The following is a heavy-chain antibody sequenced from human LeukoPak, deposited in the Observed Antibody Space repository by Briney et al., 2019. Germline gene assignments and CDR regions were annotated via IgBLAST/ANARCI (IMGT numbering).Heavy chain of an antibody. V-gene: IGHV1-69*04. J-gene: IGHJ6*02. CDR1: GGTFSSYA. D-gene: IGHD3-22*01. CDR3: ARSYYDSSGYYREDYDYYYGMDV. CDR2: IIPILGIA. Sequence: ASVKVSCKASGGTFSSYAISWVRQAPGQGLEWMGRIIPILGIANYAQKFQGRVTITADKSTSTAYMELSSLRSEDTAVYYCARSYYDSSGYYREDYDYYYGMDVWGQGTTVTVSS.